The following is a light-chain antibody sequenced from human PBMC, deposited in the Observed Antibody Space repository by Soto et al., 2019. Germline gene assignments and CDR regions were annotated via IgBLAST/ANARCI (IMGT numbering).Light chain of an antibody. J-gene: IGKJ5*01. CDR1: QSIRTS. V-gene: IGKV3-11*01. CDR2: DAS. Sequence: EVVLTQSPATLSLSPGERATLSCRASQSIRTSLAWYQQKPGQAPRLVIFDASNRANGVPARFGVSGSGTDFTLTIHSLEPEDFAVYYCQQRNVWPPITFGQGTRLEIK. CDR3: QQRNVWPPIT.